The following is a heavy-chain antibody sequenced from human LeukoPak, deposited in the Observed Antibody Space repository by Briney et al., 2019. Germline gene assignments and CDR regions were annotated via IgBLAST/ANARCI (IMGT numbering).Heavy chain of an antibody. D-gene: IGHD3-16*01. V-gene: IGHV3-9*01. CDR1: GFTFDDYA. CDR2: ISWNSGSI. CDR3: AKDGPFGSN. Sequence: GGSLRLSCAASGFTFDDYAMHWVRQAPGKGLEWVSSISWNSGSIGYADSVKGRFTISRDNAKNSLYLQMNSLRAEDTALYYCAKDGPFGSNWGQGTLVTVSS. J-gene: IGHJ4*02.